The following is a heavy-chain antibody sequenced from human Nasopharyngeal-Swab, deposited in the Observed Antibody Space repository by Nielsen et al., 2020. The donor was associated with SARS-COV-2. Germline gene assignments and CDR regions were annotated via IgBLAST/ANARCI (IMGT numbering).Heavy chain of an antibody. CDR3: AREYSSSSKPNGMDV. J-gene: IGHJ6*02. V-gene: IGHV4-4*07. CDR1: GGSISSYY. Sequence: SETLSLTCTVSGGSISSYYWSWIRQPAGKGLEWIGRIYTSGSTNYNLSLKSRVTMSVDTSKNQFSLKLSSVTAADTAVYYCAREYSSSSKPNGMDVWGQGTTVTVSS. CDR2: IYTSGST. D-gene: IGHD6-6*01.